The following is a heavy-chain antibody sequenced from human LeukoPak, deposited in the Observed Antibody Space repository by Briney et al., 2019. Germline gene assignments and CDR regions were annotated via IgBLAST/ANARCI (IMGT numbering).Heavy chain of an antibody. V-gene: IGHV3-21*01. CDR1: GFTFSSYS. J-gene: IGHJ4*02. Sequence: KTGGSLRLSCAASGFTFSSYSMNWVRQAPGKGLEWVSYISSSSSYIYYADSVKGRFTISRDNAKNSLYLQMNSLRAEDTAVYYCARGQGDGYFFDYWGQGTLVTVSS. CDR2: ISSSSSYI. CDR3: ARGQGDGYFFDY. D-gene: IGHD5-24*01.